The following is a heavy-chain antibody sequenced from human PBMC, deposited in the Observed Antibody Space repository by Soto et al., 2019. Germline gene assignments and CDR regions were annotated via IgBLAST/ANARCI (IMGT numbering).Heavy chain of an antibody. CDR1: GLSLSSSGVA. CDR3: AHGTTRTTLLAY. V-gene: IGHV2-5*02. D-gene: IGHD1-1*01. J-gene: IGHJ4*02. Sequence: QITLKESGPTLVKPTQTLTLTCTFSGLSLSSSGVAVGWVRQPPGKALEWLALIFWDDDKRYSPALKSRLTVNKATSKKVVVFTITNEYPVDTGTYDCAHGTTRTTLLAYWGQGTPVSGSS. CDR2: IFWDDDK.